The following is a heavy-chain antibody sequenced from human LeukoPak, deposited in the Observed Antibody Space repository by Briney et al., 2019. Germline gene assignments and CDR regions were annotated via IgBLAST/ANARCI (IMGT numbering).Heavy chain of an antibody. Sequence: GGSLRLSCAASGFTFSSHALHWVRQAPGKGLEWVAVISSDGSYKYYADSVKGRFTISRDNSKNTLYLQMNSLRPEDTAVYYCAKEACTNGVCYCDYWGQGTLVTVSS. J-gene: IGHJ4*02. V-gene: IGHV3-30*04. CDR2: ISSDGSYK. CDR1: GFTFSSHA. CDR3: AKEACTNGVCYCDY. D-gene: IGHD2-8*01.